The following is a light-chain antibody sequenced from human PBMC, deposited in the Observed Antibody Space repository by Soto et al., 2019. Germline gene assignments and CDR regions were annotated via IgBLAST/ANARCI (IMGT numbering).Light chain of an antibody. CDR3: QQYNNWPPGT. Sequence: EIVMTQSPATLSVSPGERATLSCRASQSVSSNLAWYQQKPGQAPRLLIYGASARATGIPARFSGSGSGTEFTLTISSLQSADFAMYYCQQYNNWPPGTFGQGTKLEIK. CDR1: QSVSSN. V-gene: IGKV3-15*01. CDR2: GAS. J-gene: IGKJ2*01.